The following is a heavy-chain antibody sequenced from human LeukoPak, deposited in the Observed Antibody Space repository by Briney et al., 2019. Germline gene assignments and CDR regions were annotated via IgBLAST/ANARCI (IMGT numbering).Heavy chain of an antibody. V-gene: IGHV2-70*04. D-gene: IGHD1-1*01. CDR3: ARTYNWNDVYFDY. J-gene: IGHJ4*02. Sequence: SGPTLVNPTQTLTLTCTFSGFSLSTSGMRVSWIRQPPGKALEWLARIDWDDDKFYSTSLKTRLTISKDTSKNQEVLTMTNMDPVDTATYYCARTYNWNDVYFDYWGQGTLVTVSS. CDR1: GFSLSTSGMR. CDR2: IDWDDDK.